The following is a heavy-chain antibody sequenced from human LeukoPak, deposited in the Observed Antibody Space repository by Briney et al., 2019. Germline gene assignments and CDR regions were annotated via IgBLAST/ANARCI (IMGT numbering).Heavy chain of an antibody. CDR3: ARRYSYGPGGGDY. Sequence: GGSLRLSCAASGFTFSSYAMSWVRQAPGKGLEWVSAISGSGGSTYYADSVKGRFTISRDNSKNTLYLQMNSLRAEDTAVYYCARRYSYGPGGGDYWGQGTLVTVSS. D-gene: IGHD5-18*01. CDR2: ISGSGGST. V-gene: IGHV3-23*01. J-gene: IGHJ4*02. CDR1: GFTFSSYA.